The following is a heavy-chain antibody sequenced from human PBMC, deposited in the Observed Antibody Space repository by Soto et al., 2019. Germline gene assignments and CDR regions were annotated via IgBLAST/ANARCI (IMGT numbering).Heavy chain of an antibody. V-gene: IGHV4-34*01. CDR2: INDSGGT. Sequence: SETLSLTCAVYGGSFSGYYWTWIRQPPGKGLEWIGEINDSGGTDYNPSLKSRVAISLDTSKNQLSLKLSSVTAADTAVYYCARRSYDSSGPYLDALDIWGQGTMVTVSS. J-gene: IGHJ3*02. CDR1: GGSFSGYY. D-gene: IGHD3-22*01. CDR3: ARRSYDSSGPYLDALDI.